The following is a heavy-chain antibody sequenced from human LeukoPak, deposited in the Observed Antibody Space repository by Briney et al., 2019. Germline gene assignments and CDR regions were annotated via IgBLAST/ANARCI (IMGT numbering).Heavy chain of an antibody. CDR3: ARDERASGSSDY. V-gene: IGHV1-69*04. CDR1: GGTFSSYA. Sequence: SVKVSCKASGGTFSSYAISWVRQAPGQGLEWMGRIIPILGIANYAQKLQGRVTITADKSTSTAYMELSSLRSEDTAVYYCARDERASGSSDYWGQGTLVTSPQ. CDR2: IIPILGIA. D-gene: IGHD1-26*01. J-gene: IGHJ4*02.